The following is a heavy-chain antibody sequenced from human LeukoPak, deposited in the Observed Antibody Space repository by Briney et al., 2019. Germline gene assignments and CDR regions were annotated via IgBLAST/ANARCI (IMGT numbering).Heavy chain of an antibody. CDR1: GFTFSSYA. D-gene: IGHD2-2*01. CDR2: ISGSVDST. V-gene: IGHV3-23*01. CDR3: AKGGYCGSTSCYGGFDH. Sequence: GGSLRLSCAASGFTFSSYAMSWVRQAPGKGLEWVSAISGSVDSTYYADSVKGRFTISRDNSKNTLYLQMNSLTAEDTAVYYCAKGGYCGSTSCYGGFDHWGQGTLVTVSS. J-gene: IGHJ4*02.